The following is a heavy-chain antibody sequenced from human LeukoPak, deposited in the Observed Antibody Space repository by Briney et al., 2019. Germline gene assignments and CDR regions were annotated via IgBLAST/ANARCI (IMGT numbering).Heavy chain of an antibody. J-gene: IGHJ4*02. CDR2: IKQDGSEK. CDR1: GGSFSGYY. V-gene: IGHV3-7*01. Sequence: ETLSLTCAVYGGSFSGYYWSWVRQAPGKGLEWVANIKQDGSEKYYVDSVKGRFTISRDNAKNSLYLQMNSLRAEDTAVYYCARSSSGDYWGQGTLVTVSS. CDR3: ARSSSGDY.